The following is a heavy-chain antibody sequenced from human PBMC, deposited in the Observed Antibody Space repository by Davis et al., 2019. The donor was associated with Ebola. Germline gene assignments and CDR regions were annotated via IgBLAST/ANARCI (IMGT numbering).Heavy chain of an antibody. V-gene: IGHV3-30-3*01. CDR1: GFTFSSYA. J-gene: IGHJ4*02. CDR3: ARELAVAYFDY. CDR2: ISYDGSNK. Sequence: GESLKISCAASGFTFSSYAMHWVRQAPGKGLEWVAVISYDGSNKYYADSVKGRFTISSDNSKNTLYLQMNSLRAEDTAVYYCARELAVAYFDYWGQGTLVTVSS. D-gene: IGHD6-19*01.